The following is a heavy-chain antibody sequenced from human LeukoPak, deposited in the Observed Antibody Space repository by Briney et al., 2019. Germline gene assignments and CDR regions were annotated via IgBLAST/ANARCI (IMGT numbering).Heavy chain of an antibody. D-gene: IGHD3-22*01. CDR3: AKLRDPHYYDRRGYYSGFDY. CDR2: IRFDGSNK. J-gene: IGHJ4*02. CDR1: GFTFSSYD. V-gene: IGHV3-30*02. Sequence: GGSLTLSCAPSGFTFSSYDMHWVRQAPGKGLEWVAFIRFDGSNKYYADSLKGRFTISRDSSKNTLYLQMNSLRAEDTAVYYCAKLRDPHYYDRRGYYSGFDYCGQGTLVTVSS.